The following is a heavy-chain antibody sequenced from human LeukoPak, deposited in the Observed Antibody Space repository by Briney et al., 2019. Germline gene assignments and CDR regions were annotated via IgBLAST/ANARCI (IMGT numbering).Heavy chain of an antibody. CDR3: ARGAYCGGDCFFFDY. J-gene: IGHJ4*02. CDR2: IRSSSGTI. D-gene: IGHD2-21*02. Sequence: GGSLRLSCAASGFTFSSYSMNWVRQAPAKGLEWVSNIRSSSGTIYYADSVKGRFTISRDNAKNSLYLQMNSLRDEDTAVYYCARGAYCGGDCFFFDYWGQGALVTVSS. CDR1: GFTFSSYS. V-gene: IGHV3-48*02.